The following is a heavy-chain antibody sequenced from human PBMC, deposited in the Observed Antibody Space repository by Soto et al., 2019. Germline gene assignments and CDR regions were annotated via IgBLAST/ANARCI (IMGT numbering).Heavy chain of an antibody. Sequence: GGSLRLSCAASGFTFSSYWMSWVRQAPGKGLEWVANIKQDGSEKYYVDSVKGRFTISRDNAKNSLYLQMNSLRAEDTAVYYCARVNQPRGYVVAATNYYYYGMDVWGQGTTVTVSS. CDR2: IKQDGSEK. CDR3: ARVNQPRGYVVAATNYYYYGMDV. J-gene: IGHJ6*02. D-gene: IGHD2-15*01. CDR1: GFTFSSYW. V-gene: IGHV3-7*05.